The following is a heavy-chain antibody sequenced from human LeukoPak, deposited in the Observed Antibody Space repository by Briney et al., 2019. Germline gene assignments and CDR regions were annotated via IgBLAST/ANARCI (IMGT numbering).Heavy chain of an antibody. CDR1: GGSISSYF. CDR3: SRENGAFSPFGY. CDR2: IYTIGST. J-gene: IGHJ4*02. Sequence: SETLSLTCTVSGGSISSYFWSWIRQPAGKRLEWIGRIYTIGSTNYNPSLKSRVIMSVDTSKNQFSLKLSSVTAADTAVYYCSRENGAFSPFGYWGQGILVTV. V-gene: IGHV4-4*07. D-gene: IGHD2-8*01.